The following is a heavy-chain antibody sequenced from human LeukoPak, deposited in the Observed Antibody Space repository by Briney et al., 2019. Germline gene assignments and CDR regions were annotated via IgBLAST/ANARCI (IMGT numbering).Heavy chain of an antibody. CDR2: IYSGGST. V-gene: IGHV3-53*01. D-gene: IGHD3-22*01. Sequence: GGSLRLSCAASGFTVSSNYMSRVRQAPGKGLEWVSVIYSGGSTYYADSVKGRLTISRDNSKNTLYLEMDSLRAEDTAVYYCAACYDSSGYYDYWGQGTLVTVSS. J-gene: IGHJ4*02. CDR1: GFTVSSNY. CDR3: AACYDSSGYYDY.